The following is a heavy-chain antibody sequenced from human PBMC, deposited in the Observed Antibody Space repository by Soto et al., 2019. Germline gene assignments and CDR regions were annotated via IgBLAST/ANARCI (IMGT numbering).Heavy chain of an antibody. CDR2: IHPSGGGT. CDR3: ATRGHIAVATASFDY. J-gene: IGHJ4*02. V-gene: IGHV1-46*03. CDR1: GYTFNTYY. D-gene: IGHD2-21*02. Sequence: QVQLVQSGAEVRKPGASVKVSCKPSGYTFNTYYLHWLRQAPGQALEWMGVIHPSGGGTTYAQKFSGGVAGNRDTSSTTVFGELSSLRSDDTAVYYCATRGHIAVATASFDYWGQGTLVTVSS.